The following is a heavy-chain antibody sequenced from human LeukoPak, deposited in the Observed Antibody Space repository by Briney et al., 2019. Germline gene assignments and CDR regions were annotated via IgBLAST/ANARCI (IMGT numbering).Heavy chain of an antibody. V-gene: IGHV3-49*04. CDR2: IRGKPYGETT. CDR3: TRGSDTIFGVARDGFDS. Sequence: GGSLRLSCAASGFTFSSYVMSWVRQAPGKGLEWVGFIRGKPYGETTEYAASVQGRFTISRDDFESTTYLQLNSLKTDDTGVYYCTRGSDTIFGVARDGFDSWGQGTLVTVSS. CDR1: GFTFSSYV. J-gene: IGHJ4*02. D-gene: IGHD3-3*01.